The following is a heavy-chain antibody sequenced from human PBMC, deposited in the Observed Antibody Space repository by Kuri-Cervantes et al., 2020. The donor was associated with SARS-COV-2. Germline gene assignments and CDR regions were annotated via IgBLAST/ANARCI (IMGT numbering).Heavy chain of an antibody. CDR3: ARNRAFGDGIVGATDFEY. CDR1: GYTFTSYD. J-gene: IGHJ4*02. Sequence: ASVKVSCKASGYTFTSYDISWVRQAPGQGLEWMGWISAYNGNTNYAQKLQGRVTMTTDTSTSTAYMELSSLRSEDTAVFYCARNRAFGDGIVGATDFEYWGQGTLVTVSS. D-gene: IGHD1-26*01. CDR2: ISAYNGNT. V-gene: IGHV1-18*01.